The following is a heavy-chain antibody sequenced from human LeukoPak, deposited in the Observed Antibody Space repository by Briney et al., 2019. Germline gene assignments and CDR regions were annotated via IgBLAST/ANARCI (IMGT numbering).Heavy chain of an antibody. CDR2: IRYDGSNK. CDR1: GFTFSSYG. Sequence: GGSLRLSCAASGFTFSSYGMHWVRQAPGKGLEWVAFIRYDGSNKYYADSVKGRFTISRDNSKNTLYLQMNSLRAEDTAVYYCAKAATDYYYYMDVWGKGTPVTVSS. J-gene: IGHJ6*03. V-gene: IGHV3-30*02. CDR3: AKAATDYYYYMDV.